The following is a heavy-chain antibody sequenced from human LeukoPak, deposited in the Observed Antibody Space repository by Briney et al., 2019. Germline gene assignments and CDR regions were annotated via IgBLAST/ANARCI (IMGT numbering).Heavy chain of an antibody. Sequence: GASAKVSCKASGYTFSNYNIHWLRQAPGQGLEWMGWISAYNGNTNYAQKLQGRVTMTTDTSTSTAYMELRSLRSDDTAVYYCAAGGRALYYFDYWGQGTLVTVSS. CDR1: GYTFSNYN. D-gene: IGHD3-16*01. CDR3: AAGGRALYYFDY. V-gene: IGHV1-18*04. CDR2: ISAYNGNT. J-gene: IGHJ4*02.